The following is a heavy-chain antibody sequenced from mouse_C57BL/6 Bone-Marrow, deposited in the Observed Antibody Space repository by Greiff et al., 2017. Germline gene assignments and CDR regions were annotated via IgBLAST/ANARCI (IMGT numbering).Heavy chain of an antibody. D-gene: IGHD2-13*01. V-gene: IGHV14-4*01. J-gene: IGHJ2*01. CDR1: GFTFTDDY. Sequence: VQLQQSGAELVRPGASVKLSCTASGFTFTDDYIHWVKQRPEQGLEWIGWIDPEIGDTEYASKFQGKATITSDTSSNTAYLQLSSLTSEDTAVYYCSSVDGDDFDFWGQGTPLTVAS. CDR2: IDPEIGDT. CDR3: SSVDGDDFDF.